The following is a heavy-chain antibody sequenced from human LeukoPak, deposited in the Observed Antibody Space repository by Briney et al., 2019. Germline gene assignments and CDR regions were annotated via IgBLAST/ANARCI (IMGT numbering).Heavy chain of an antibody. J-gene: IGHJ4*02. Sequence: GGSLRLSCAASGFTFSSYAMSWVRQAPGQGLEWVSAISGSGGSTYYADSVKGRFTISGDNSKNTLYLQMNSLRAEDTAVYYCAKGTHTVVVEGVGYWGQGTLVTVSS. CDR3: AKGTHTVVVEGVGY. D-gene: IGHD2-15*01. CDR1: GFTFSSYA. V-gene: IGHV3-23*01. CDR2: ISGSGGST.